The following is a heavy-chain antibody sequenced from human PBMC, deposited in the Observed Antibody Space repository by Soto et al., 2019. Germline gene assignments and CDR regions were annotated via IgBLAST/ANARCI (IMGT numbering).Heavy chain of an antibody. Sequence: GGSLRLSCSASGFTVSGNFMSWVRQAPGKGLEWVSIIYTGDTTYYADSVKGRFTISRDNSKNTLYLQMNSLRAEDSAVYYCASRFSSSWSALDYWGRGTLVTVSS. CDR2: IYTGDTT. V-gene: IGHV3-53*01. J-gene: IGHJ4*02. CDR1: GFTVSGNF. CDR3: ASRFSSSWSALDY. D-gene: IGHD6-13*01.